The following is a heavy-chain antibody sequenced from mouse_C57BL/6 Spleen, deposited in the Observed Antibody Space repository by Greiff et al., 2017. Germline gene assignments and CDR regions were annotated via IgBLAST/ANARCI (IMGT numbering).Heavy chain of an antibody. CDR2: INYDGSST. CDR3: ARDLRWYFDV. CDR1: GFTFSDYY. Sequence: DVKLVESEGGLVQPGSSMKLSCTASGFTFSDYYMAWVRQVPEKGLEWVANINYDGSSTYYLDSLKSRFIISRDNAKNILYLQRSSLKSEDTATYYCARDLRWYFDVWGTGTTVTVSS. V-gene: IGHV5-16*01. J-gene: IGHJ1*03.